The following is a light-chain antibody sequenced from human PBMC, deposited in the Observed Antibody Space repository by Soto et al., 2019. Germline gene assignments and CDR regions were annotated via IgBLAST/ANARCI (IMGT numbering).Light chain of an antibody. CDR1: QSISSY. Sequence: DIQMTQSPSSLSASVGDRVTITCRASQSISSYLNWYQQKPGKAPKLLIFAASSLQSGVPSRFSGSRSGPDFTITISSMQTEGFATYYCQQSYSSPQTFGQGTKVDIK. J-gene: IGKJ1*01. CDR3: QQSYSSPQT. CDR2: AAS. V-gene: IGKV1-39*01.